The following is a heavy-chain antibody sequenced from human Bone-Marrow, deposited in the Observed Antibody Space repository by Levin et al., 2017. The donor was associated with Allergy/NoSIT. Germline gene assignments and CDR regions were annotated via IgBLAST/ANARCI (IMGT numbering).Heavy chain of an antibody. D-gene: IGHD2-21*02. CDR3: AIQDSVVVPGYFDY. V-gene: IGHV4-39*01. Sequence: SCTVSGGDINNNHYYWAWIRQPPGKGLEWIGTIYYSGNTYYNPSLKSRITISVDTSKNQFSLKVSSVTAADTALYYCAIQDSVVVPGYFDYWGQGTLVTVSS. CDR2: IYYSGNT. J-gene: IGHJ4*02. CDR1: GGDINNNHYY.